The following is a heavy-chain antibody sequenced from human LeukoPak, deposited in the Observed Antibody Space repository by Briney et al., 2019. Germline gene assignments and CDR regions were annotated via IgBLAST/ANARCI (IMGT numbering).Heavy chain of an antibody. V-gene: IGHV3-15*01. J-gene: IGHJ4*02. Sequence: GGSLRPSCAASGFTFSNAWMSWVRQAPGKGLEWVGRIKSKTDGGTTDYAAPVKGRFTISRDDSKNTLYLQMNSLKTEDTAVYYCTTDHYCSSTSCYDWGFDYWGQGTLVTVFS. CDR3: TTDHYCSSTSCYDWGFDY. D-gene: IGHD2-2*01. CDR2: IKSKTDGGTT. CDR1: GFTFSNAW.